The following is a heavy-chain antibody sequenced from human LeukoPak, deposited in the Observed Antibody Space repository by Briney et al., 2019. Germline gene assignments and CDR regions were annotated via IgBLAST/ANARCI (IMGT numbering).Heavy chain of an antibody. CDR3: ARTDRQGIVVVIYFDY. J-gene: IGHJ4*02. V-gene: IGHV1-2*04. Sequence: GASVKVSCKASGYTFTGYYMHWVRQAPGQGLEWMGWINPNSGGTNYAQKSQGWVTMTRDTSISTAYMELSRLRSDDTAVYYCARTDRQGIVVVIYFDYWGQGTLVTVSS. CDR2: INPNSGGT. CDR1: GYTFTGYY. D-gene: IGHD3-22*01.